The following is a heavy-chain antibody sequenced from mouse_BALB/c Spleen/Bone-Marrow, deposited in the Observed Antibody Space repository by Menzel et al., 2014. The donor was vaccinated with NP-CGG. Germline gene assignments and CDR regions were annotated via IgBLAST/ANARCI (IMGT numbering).Heavy chain of an antibody. J-gene: IGHJ3*01. CDR3: ARDVGYGNYFVY. CDR1: GFTFSDFY. CDR2: SRNKAKYYTT. V-gene: IGHV7-1*02. D-gene: IGHD2-10*02. Sequence: DVQLRESGGGLVQPGDSLRLSCATSGFTFSDFYMEWVRQPPGKRLEWIAASRNKAKYYTTEYSASVKGRFIVSGDTSQSVLYLQMNALRAEDTAIYYCARDVGYGNYFVYWGQGTLVTVSA.